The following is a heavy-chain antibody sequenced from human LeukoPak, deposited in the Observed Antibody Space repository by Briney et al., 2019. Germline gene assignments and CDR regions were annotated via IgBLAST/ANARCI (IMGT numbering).Heavy chain of an antibody. Sequence: SETLSLTCAVCGGSFSGYYWSWIRQPPGKGLEWIGEINHSGSTNYNPSLKSRVTISVDTSKNQFSLKLSSVTAADTAVYYCARARREMVDYWGQGTLVTVSS. D-gene: IGHD5-24*01. CDR2: INHSGST. CDR1: GGSFSGYY. J-gene: IGHJ4*02. V-gene: IGHV4-34*01. CDR3: ARARREMVDY.